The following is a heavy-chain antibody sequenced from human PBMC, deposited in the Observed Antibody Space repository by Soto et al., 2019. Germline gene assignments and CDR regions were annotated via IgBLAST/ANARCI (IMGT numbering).Heavy chain of an antibody. CDR3: ASVDFGAYIPHLAY. CDR2: ITGSCGTT. D-gene: IGHD4-17*01. J-gene: IGHJ4*02. Sequence: AGSLRLSFAASGFTISGYAMSWVRQAPGKGLEWVSAITGSCGTTYYADSGKGRFTISRDNSKNTLYLQMDSLRAEDTAVYFCASVDFGAYIPHLAYWGQGTLVTVSS. CDR1: GFTISGYA. V-gene: IGHV3-23*01.